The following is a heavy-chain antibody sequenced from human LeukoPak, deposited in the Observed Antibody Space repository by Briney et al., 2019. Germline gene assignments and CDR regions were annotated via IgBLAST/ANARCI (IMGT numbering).Heavy chain of an antibody. CDR3: ARRVTMVRGVYYFGY. J-gene: IGHJ4*02. CDR1: GYSLTSYW. D-gene: IGHD3-10*01. CDR2: IYPGDSDT. Sequence: GESLKISCKGFGYSLTSYWLGLVPQMPGKGLEWIGIIYPGDSDTSYSPSFQGQVTISADKSISTAYLQWSSLEAADTAMYYCARRVTMVRGVYYFGYWGQGTLVT. V-gene: IGHV5-51*01.